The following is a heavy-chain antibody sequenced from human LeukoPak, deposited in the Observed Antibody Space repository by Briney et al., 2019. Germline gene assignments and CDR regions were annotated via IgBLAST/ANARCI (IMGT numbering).Heavy chain of an antibody. D-gene: IGHD3-3*01. V-gene: IGHV3-7*03. CDR1: GFTFSSYW. Sequence: GGSLRLSCAASGFTFSSYWLSWVRQPPGKGLEWVANIQQDGSEKNYVDSVKGRFTISRDNSKNSLYLQLDSLRVEDSALYYCARSGHYGIDLWGQGTMVTVSS. CDR2: IQQDGSEK. J-gene: IGHJ3*01. CDR3: ARSGHYGIDL.